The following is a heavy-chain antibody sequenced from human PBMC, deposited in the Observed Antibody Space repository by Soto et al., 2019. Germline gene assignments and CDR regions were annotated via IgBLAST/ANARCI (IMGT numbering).Heavy chain of an antibody. CDR3: ALRGKGSGYYYDMGPRIY. CDR2: ISGSGGST. CDR1: GFTFSSYA. D-gene: IGHD3-22*01. V-gene: IGHV3-23*01. J-gene: IGHJ4*02. Sequence: GGSLRLSCAASGFTFSSYAMSWVRQAPGKGLEWVSAISGSGGSTYYADSVKGRFTISRDNSKNTLYLQMNSLRAEDTAVYYCALRGKGSGYYYDMGPRIYWGQGTLVTVSS.